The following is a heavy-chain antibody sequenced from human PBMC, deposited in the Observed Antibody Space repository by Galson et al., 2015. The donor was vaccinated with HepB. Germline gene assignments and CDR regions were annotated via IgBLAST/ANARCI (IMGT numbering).Heavy chain of an antibody. Sequence: ETLSLTCAVYGGSFSGYYWSWIRQPPGKGLEWIGEINHSGSTNYNPSLKSRVTISVDTSKNQFSLKLSSVTAADTAVYYCARGPKHNWYFDLWGRGTLVTVSS. CDR2: INHSGST. CDR3: ARGPKHNWYFDL. J-gene: IGHJ2*01. V-gene: IGHV4-34*01. CDR1: GGSFSGYY.